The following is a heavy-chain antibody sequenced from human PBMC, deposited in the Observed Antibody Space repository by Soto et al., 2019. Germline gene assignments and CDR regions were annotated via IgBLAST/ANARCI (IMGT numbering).Heavy chain of an antibody. Sequence: SETLSLTCTVSGGSVSSASYYWGWIRQPPGEGLEWIASVYYSGSTYYNPSLKSRVTISVDTSKNEFSLNLRSVTAADTAVYFCARIPYCTSTTCYFANYWGQGTLVTVSS. V-gene: IGHV4-39*01. D-gene: IGHD2-2*01. CDR3: ARIPYCTSTTCYFANY. CDR2: VYYSGST. J-gene: IGHJ4*02. CDR1: GGSVSSASYY.